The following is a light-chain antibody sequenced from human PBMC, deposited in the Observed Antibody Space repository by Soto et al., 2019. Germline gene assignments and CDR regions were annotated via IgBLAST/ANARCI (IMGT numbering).Light chain of an antibody. CDR3: HQYDSLPFS. J-gene: IGKJ3*01. V-gene: IGKV1-33*01. Sequence: DIQMTQSPSSLSASIGDRVTITCQASQDVNKFLSWYQQKSGKAPKLLIYDASNLETGVPSRFSGSGSVTHFTFTINSLQPEDVATYYCHQYDSLPFSCGPGTKVDIK. CDR2: DAS. CDR1: QDVNKF.